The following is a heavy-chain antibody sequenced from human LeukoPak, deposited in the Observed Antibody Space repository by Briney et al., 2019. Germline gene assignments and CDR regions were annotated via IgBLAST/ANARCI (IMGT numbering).Heavy chain of an antibody. Sequence: GASVKVSCKASGYTFTGYYMHWVRQAPGQGLEWMGWINPNSGGTNYAQKFQGRVTMTRDTSISTAYMELSRLRSDDTAVYYCARAINIAVAGRDYWGQGTLVTVSS. J-gene: IGHJ4*02. CDR3: ARAINIAVAGRDY. CDR2: INPNSGGT. CDR1: GYTFTGYY. V-gene: IGHV1-2*02. D-gene: IGHD6-19*01.